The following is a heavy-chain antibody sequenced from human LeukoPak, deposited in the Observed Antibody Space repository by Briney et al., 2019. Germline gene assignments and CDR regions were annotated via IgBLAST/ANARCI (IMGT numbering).Heavy chain of an antibody. D-gene: IGHD5-18*01. V-gene: IGHV3-74*01. CDR2: INSDGSNT. CDR3: ARGGAAMVNY. J-gene: IGHJ4*02. CDR1: GFTFSSYW. Sequence: GGSLRLSCAASGFTFSSYWMHWVRQAPGKGLVWVSGINSDGSNTRYADSVKGRFTISRDNAKNTLYVQMNSLRAEDTAVYYCARGGAAMVNYWGQGTLVTVSS.